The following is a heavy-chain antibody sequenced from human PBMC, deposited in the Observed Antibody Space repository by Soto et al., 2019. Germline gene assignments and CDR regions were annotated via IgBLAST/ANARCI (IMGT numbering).Heavy chain of an antibody. J-gene: IGHJ6*03. D-gene: IGHD2-15*01. V-gene: IGHV4-39*01. CDR1: GGSISSGSFY. Sequence: PSETLSLTCTFSGGSISSGSFYWGWIRQPPGKGLEWIGSIYYSGNTYYNPSLKSRVTISVDTSKNQFSLKLSSVTAADTAVYRCASHVGGYYYDMDLRAKGTTVTVTS. CDR3: ASHVGGYYYDMDL. CDR2: IYYSGNT.